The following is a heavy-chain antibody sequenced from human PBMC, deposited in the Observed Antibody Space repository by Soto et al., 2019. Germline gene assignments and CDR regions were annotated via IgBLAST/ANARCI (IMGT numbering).Heavy chain of an antibody. Sequence: GGSLRLSCAASGFTFSSYAMSWVRQAPGKGLEWVSAISGSGGSTYYADSVKGRFTISRDNSKNTLYLQMNSLRAEDTAVYYCAKSPRVPQVSSMITFGGVIYYFDYWGQGTLVTVSS. CDR2: ISGSGGST. CDR1: GFTFSSYA. D-gene: IGHD3-16*02. CDR3: AKSPRVPQVSSMITFGGVIYYFDY. J-gene: IGHJ4*02. V-gene: IGHV3-23*01.